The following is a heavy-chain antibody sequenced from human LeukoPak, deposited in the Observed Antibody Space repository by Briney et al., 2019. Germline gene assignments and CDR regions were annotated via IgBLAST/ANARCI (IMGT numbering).Heavy chain of an antibody. CDR1: GFTFSSYG. V-gene: IGHV3-33*01. J-gene: IGHJ4*02. Sequence: GGSLRLSCAASGFTFSSYGMHWVRQAPGKGLEWVAVIWYDGSNKYYADSVKGRFTISRDNSKNTLYLQMNSLRAEDTAVYYCERGIAAAGHLDYWGQGTLVTVSS. CDR3: ERGIAAAGHLDY. D-gene: IGHD6-13*01. CDR2: IWYDGSNK.